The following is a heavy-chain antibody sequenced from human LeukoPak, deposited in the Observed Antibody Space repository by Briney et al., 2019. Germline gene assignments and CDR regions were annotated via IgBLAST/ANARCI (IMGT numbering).Heavy chain of an antibody. J-gene: IGHJ6*03. D-gene: IGHD3-9*01. CDR1: GFTFSSYW. CDR2: IKQDGSEK. V-gene: IGHV3-7*01. CDR3: ARDRSSGYDILTGYYYYMDV. Sequence: PGGSLRLSCAASGFTFSSYWMSWVRQAPGKGLEWVANIKQDGSEKYYVDSVKGRFTISRDNAKNSLYLQMNSLRAEDTAVYYCARDRSSGYDILTGYYYYMDVWGKGTTVTISS.